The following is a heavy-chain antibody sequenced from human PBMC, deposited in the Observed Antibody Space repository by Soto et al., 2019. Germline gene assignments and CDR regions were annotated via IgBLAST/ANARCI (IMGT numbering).Heavy chain of an antibody. CDR2: ISSSGSTI. CDR3: AAVGVLVYWHYDL. J-gene: IGHJ2*01. Sequence: QVQLVESGGGLVKPGGSLRLSCAASGFTFSDYYMTWIRQAPGKGLEWVSYISSSGSTIYYADSVKGRFTISRDNAKNSLDMEMTSLRGEDSAVYYCAAVGVLVYWHYDLWGRGAQVTGSS. CDR1: GFTFSDYY. D-gene: IGHD2-8*01. V-gene: IGHV3-11*01.